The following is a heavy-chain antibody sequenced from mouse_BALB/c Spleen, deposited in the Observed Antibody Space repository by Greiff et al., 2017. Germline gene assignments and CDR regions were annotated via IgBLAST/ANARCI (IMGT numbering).Heavy chain of an antibody. CDR1: GYTFTSYT. J-gene: IGHJ4*01. CDR2: INPSSGYT. D-gene: IGHD1-1*01. Sequence: VQLQQSGAELARPGASVKMSCKASGYTFTSYTMHWVKQRPGQGLEWIGYINPSSGYTNYNQKFKDKATLTADKSSSTAYMQLSSLTSEDSAVYYCAGTTVVEDAMDYWGQGTSVTVSS. V-gene: IGHV1-4*01. CDR3: AGTTVVEDAMDY.